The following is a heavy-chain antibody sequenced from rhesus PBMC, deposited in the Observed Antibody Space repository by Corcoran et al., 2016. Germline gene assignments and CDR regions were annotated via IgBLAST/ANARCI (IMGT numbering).Heavy chain of an antibody. CDR3: ASRSGSYYYLDY. D-gene: IGHD3-16*01. Sequence: QVQLQESGPGLVKPSETLSLTCAVSGGSISSNYWSWIRQPPGKGLEWIGYIYGSSGSTYYNPSLKRRVTISADPSKNRFSLKLGSVTASDTAVYYCASRSGSYYYLDYWGQGVLVTVSS. V-gene: IGHV4-160*01. CDR1: GGSISSNY. J-gene: IGHJ4*01. CDR2: IYGSSGST.